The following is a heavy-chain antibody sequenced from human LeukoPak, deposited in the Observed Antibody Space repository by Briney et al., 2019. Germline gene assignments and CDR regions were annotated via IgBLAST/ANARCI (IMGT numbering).Heavy chain of an antibody. J-gene: IGHJ6*03. V-gene: IGHV4-34*01. D-gene: IGHD5-12*01. CDR2: INHSGST. CDR3: ARGSLASNSLDIVATIFPQSYYYYYYMDV. CDR1: GGSFSGYY. Sequence: SETLSLTCAVYGGSFSGYYWSWIRQPPGKGLEWIGEINHSGSTNYNPSLKSRVTISVDVSKTKFSLKLSSVTAADTAVYYCARGSLASNSLDIVATIFPQSYYYYYYMDVWGKGTTVTVSS.